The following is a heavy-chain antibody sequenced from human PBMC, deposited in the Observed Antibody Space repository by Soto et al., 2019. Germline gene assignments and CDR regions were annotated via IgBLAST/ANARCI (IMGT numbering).Heavy chain of an antibody. Sequence: SETLSLTCSVSGDSISTVDYFWAWIRQPPGQALECIGYIYKSATTYYNPSFESRVAISLDTSKSQFSLDVTSATAADTAVYFCARGRYCLTGRCFPNWFDSWGQGTLVTVSS. V-gene: IGHV4-30-4*01. CDR2: IYKSATT. CDR3: ARGRYCLTGRCFPNWFDS. CDR1: GDSISTVDYF. D-gene: IGHD2-15*01. J-gene: IGHJ5*01.